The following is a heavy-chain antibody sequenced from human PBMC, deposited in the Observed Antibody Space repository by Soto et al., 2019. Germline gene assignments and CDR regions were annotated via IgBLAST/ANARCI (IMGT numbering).Heavy chain of an antibody. Sequence: SLRLSCAASGFTFDDYAMHWVRQAPGKGLEWVSGISWNSGSIGYADSVKGRFTISRDNAKNSLYLQMNSLRAEDTALYYCAKDGGGYSYGYPLDYWGQGTLVTVSS. CDR3: AKDGGGYSYGYPLDY. D-gene: IGHD5-18*01. J-gene: IGHJ4*02. V-gene: IGHV3-9*01. CDR2: ISWNSGSI. CDR1: GFTFDDYA.